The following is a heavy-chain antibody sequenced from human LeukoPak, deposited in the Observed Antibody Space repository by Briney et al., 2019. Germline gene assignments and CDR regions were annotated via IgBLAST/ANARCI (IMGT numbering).Heavy chain of an antibody. Sequence: GGSLRLSCAASGFTFDDYAMHWVRQAPGKGLEWVSGISWNSGSIGYADSVKGRFTISRDNAKNSLYLQMNSLRAEDTALYYCAKDIHNFWNGPMGGPPRVYFDYWGQGTLVTVSS. CDR2: ISWNSGSI. CDR3: AKDIHNFWNGPMGGPPRVYFDY. CDR1: GFTFDDYA. J-gene: IGHJ4*02. V-gene: IGHV3-9*01. D-gene: IGHD3-3*01.